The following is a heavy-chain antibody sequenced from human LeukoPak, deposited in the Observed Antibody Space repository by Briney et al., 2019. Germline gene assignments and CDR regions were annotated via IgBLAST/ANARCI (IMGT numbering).Heavy chain of an antibody. CDR1: GFTFSSYG. V-gene: IGHV3-21*01. J-gene: IGHJ4*02. CDR3: AREYSSGWPLDY. D-gene: IGHD6-19*01. Sequence: PGRSLRLSCAASGFTFSSYGMHWVRQAPGKGLEWVSSISSSNSYIYYADSVKGRFTISRDNAKNSLYLQMNSLRAEDTAVYYCAREYSSGWPLDYWGQGTLVTVSS. CDR2: ISSSNSYI.